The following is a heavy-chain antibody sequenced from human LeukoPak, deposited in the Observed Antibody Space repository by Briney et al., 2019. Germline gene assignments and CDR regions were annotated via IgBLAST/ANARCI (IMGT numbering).Heavy chain of an antibody. D-gene: IGHD4-11*01. CDR1: GGTFSSYA. CDR2: IIPIFGTA. J-gene: IGHJ4*02. CDR3: AREDYSDSYFDY. V-gene: IGHV1-69*13. Sequence: SVKVSCKASGGTFSSYAISWVRQAPGQGLEWMGGIIPIFGTANYAQKFQGRVTITADESTSTAYMELSSLRSEDTAAYYCAREDYSDSYFDYWGQGTLVTVSS.